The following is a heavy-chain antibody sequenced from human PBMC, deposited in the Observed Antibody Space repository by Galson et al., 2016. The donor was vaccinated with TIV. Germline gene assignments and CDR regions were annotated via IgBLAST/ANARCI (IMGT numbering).Heavy chain of an antibody. CDR3: ARDAPYSSSWSIDY. CDR2: IIPILGVS. D-gene: IGHD6-13*01. V-gene: IGHV1-69*04. CDR1: GGSFSSQR. J-gene: IGHJ4*02. Sequence: SVKVSCKASGGSFSSQRINWVRQAPGQGLEWMGRIIPILGVSNYAQKLQDRVTMTKDTSTSTAYMELRSLRYDDTAVYYCARDAPYSSSWSIDYWGQGSLVTVSS.